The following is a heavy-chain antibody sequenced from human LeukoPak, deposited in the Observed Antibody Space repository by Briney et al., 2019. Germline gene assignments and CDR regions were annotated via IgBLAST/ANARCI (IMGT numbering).Heavy chain of an antibody. Sequence: ASVKVSCKASGYTFTGYYMHWVRQAPGQGLEWVGWISPNSGGTNYAQKFQGWVTMTRDTSISTAYMELSRLRSDDTAVYYCARDLGYCSGGSCYWGYYFDYWRQGTLVTVSS. CDR2: ISPNSGGT. CDR1: GYTFTGYY. CDR3: ARDLGYCSGGSCYWGYYFDY. D-gene: IGHD2-15*01. V-gene: IGHV1-2*04. J-gene: IGHJ4*02.